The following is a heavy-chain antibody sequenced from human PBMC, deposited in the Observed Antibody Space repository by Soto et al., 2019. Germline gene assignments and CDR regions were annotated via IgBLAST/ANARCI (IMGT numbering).Heavy chain of an antibody. D-gene: IGHD6-13*01. CDR2: INHSGST. CDR1: GGSFSGYY. Sequence: QVQLQQWGAGLLKPSETLSLTCAVYGGSFSGYYWSWIRQPPGKGLEWMGEINHSGSTNYNPSLKSRVTISVDTAKDQFSLALSSVAAADTAVYYCARGLRVFGYWGQGTLVPVSS. J-gene: IGHJ4*02. V-gene: IGHV4-34*01. CDR3: ARGLRVFGY.